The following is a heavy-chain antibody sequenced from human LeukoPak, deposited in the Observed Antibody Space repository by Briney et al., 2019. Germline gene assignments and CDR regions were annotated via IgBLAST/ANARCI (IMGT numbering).Heavy chain of an antibody. D-gene: IGHD3-22*01. J-gene: IGHJ4*02. V-gene: IGHV3-11*04. CDR1: GFTFSDYY. CDR3: ASRPYDNSGYYYV. Sequence: PGGSLRLSCAASGFTFSDYYMSWIRQAPGKGLEWVSYISSSGSTIYYADSVKGRFTISRDNAKNSLFLQMNSLRAEGTAVYYCASRPYDNSGYYYVWGQGTLVTVSS. CDR2: ISSSGSTI.